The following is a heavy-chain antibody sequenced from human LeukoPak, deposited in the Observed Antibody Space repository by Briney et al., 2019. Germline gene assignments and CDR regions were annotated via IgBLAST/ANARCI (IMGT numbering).Heavy chain of an antibody. J-gene: IGHJ4*02. CDR2: ISYDGSNK. D-gene: IGHD1-26*01. CDR3: ARDYRGSLDTFDY. Sequence: GGSLRLSCAASGFTFSSYAMHWVRQAPGKGLEWVAVISYDGSNKYYADSVKGRFTISRDNSKNTLYLQMNSLRAEDTAVYYCARDYRGSLDTFDYWVQGTLVTVSS. CDR1: GFTFSSYA. V-gene: IGHV3-30-3*01.